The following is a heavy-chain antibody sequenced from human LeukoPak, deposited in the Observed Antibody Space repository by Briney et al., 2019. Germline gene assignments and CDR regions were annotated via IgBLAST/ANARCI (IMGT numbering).Heavy chain of an antibody. V-gene: IGHV3-23*01. D-gene: IGHD6-19*01. CDR3: AKDYSAVAAPVPLFDF. J-gene: IGHJ4*02. Sequence: SGGSLRLSCAASGFTFSNHAMSWVRQAPGKGLEWVSGISGSGGEVWYADSVKGRFTISRDNSKNTLALEMNSLRAEDTAVYYCAKDYSAVAAPVPLFDFWGQGILVTVSS. CDR2: ISGSGGEV. CDR1: GFTFSNHA.